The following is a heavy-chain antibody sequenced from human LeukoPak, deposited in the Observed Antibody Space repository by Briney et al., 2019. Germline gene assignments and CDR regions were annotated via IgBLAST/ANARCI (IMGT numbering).Heavy chain of an antibody. D-gene: IGHD5-24*01. CDR3: ARQSDGRFDP. CDR1: GGSFSGYC. J-gene: IGHJ5*02. Sequence: SETLSLTCAVYGGSFSGYCWSWIRQPPGKGLEWIGEINHSGSTNYNPSLKSRVTISVDTSKNQFSLKLSSVTAADTAVYYCARQSDGRFDPWGQGTLVTVSS. V-gene: IGHV4-34*01. CDR2: INHSGST.